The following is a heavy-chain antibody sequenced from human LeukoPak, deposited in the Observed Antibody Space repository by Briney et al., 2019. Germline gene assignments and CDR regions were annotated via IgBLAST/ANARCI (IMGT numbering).Heavy chain of an antibody. J-gene: IGHJ4*02. CDR1: GGSFSGYY. CDR2: IYYSGST. V-gene: IGHV4-34*01. D-gene: IGHD2-2*01. Sequence: SETLSLTCAVYGGSFSGYYWSWIRQPPGKGLEWIGSIYYSGSTYYNPSLKSRVTISVDTSKNQFSLKLSSVTAADTAVYYCARLTPYCSSTSCYYFDYWGQGTLVTVSS. CDR3: ARLTPYCSSTSCYYFDY.